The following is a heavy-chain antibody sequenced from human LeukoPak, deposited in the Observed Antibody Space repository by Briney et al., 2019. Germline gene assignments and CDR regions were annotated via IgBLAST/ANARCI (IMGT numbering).Heavy chain of an antibody. D-gene: IGHD3-22*01. CDR2: ISSSGSTI. V-gene: IGHV3-11*01. CDR1: GFTFSDYY. J-gene: IGHJ4*02. CDR3: AKGAYYYDSSGYYYRAVDYSYYFDY. Sequence: GGSLGLSCAASGFTFSDYYMSWIRQAPGKGLEWVSYISSSGSTIYYADSVKGRFTISRDNSKNTLYLQMNSLRAEDTAVYYCAKGAYYYDSSGYYYRAVDYSYYFDYWGQGTLVTVSS.